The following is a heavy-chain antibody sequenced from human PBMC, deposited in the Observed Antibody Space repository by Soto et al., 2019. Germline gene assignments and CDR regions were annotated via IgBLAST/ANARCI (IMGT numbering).Heavy chain of an antibody. Sequence: SLTCTVSGGSISSYYWSWIRQPPGKGLEWIGYIYYSGSTNYNPFLKSRVTISVDTSKNQFSLKLSSVTAADTAVYYCARATRTYYYDSSGYYIRYYFDYWGQGTLVTVSS. CDR2: IYYSGST. V-gene: IGHV4-59*01. D-gene: IGHD3-22*01. CDR3: ARATRTYYYDSSGYYIRYYFDY. J-gene: IGHJ4*02. CDR1: GGSISSYY.